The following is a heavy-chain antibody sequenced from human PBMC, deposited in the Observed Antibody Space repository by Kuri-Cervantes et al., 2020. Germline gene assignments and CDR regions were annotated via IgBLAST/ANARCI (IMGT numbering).Heavy chain of an antibody. J-gene: IGHJ4*02. D-gene: IGHD2-21*02. V-gene: IGHV4-34*01. CDR2: INHSGST. Sequence: SQTLSLTCAVYGGSFSGDYWSWIRQPPGKGLEWIGEINHSGSTNYNPSLKSRVTISVDTSKNQFSLKLTSVTAADTAVYYCARSGSRVTATHSLGYWGQGTLVTVSS. CDR3: ARSGSRVTATHSLGY. CDR1: GGSFSGDY.